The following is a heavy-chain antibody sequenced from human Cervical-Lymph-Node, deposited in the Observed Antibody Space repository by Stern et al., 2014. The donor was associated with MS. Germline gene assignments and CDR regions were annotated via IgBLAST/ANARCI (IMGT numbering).Heavy chain of an antibody. Sequence: VQLVESGAEVKKPGASVQVSCEVSGYTLSEISMHWVRQAPGKGLEWMGGFDPERGEPRYAQKFQGRVTMAEEKSTDTAYMELSSLRSEDTAVYYCATHRGRVTYYYGMDVWGQGTTVTVSS. CDR2: FDPERGEP. D-gene: IGHD2-21*02. J-gene: IGHJ6*02. CDR3: ATHRGRVTYYYGMDV. V-gene: IGHV1-24*01. CDR1: GYTLSEIS.